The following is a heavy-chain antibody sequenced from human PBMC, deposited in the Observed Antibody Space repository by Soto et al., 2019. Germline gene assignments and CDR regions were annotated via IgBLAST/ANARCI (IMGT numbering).Heavy chain of an antibody. CDR2: IYPSDSDT. J-gene: IGHJ4*02. V-gene: IGHV5-51*01. Sequence: PGESLKISCKGSGYNFAGYWIAWVRQMPGKGLELMGIIYPSDSDTRYRPSFQGQVTISADKSISSAHLQWSSLRASDTAMYYCARGGVSTCSFDYWGQGTPVTASS. D-gene: IGHD3-3*01. CDR1: GYNFAGYW. CDR3: ARGGVSTCSFDY.